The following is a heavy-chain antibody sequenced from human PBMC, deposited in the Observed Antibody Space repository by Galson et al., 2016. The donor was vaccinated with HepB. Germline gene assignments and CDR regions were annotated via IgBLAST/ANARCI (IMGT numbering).Heavy chain of an antibody. Sequence: SLRLSCAASGFAFTNYWVNWVRQAPGKGLVWVSRISGDGSRVNYADFVKGRVTLSRDNAKNTLYLQMNSLRAEDTAVYYCARDFSSYDEYFDLWGQGTLVTVSS. D-gene: IGHD3-3*01. CDR1: GFAFTNYW. J-gene: IGHJ4*02. CDR2: ISGDGSRV. V-gene: IGHV3-74*01. CDR3: ARDFSSYDEYFDL.